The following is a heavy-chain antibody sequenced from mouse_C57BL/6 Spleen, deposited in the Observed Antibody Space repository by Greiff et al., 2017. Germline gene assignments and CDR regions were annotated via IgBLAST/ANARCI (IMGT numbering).Heavy chain of an antibody. J-gene: IGHJ2*01. D-gene: IGHD1-1*02. CDR1: GFNIKDDY. Sequence: EVQLQQSGAELVRPGASVTLSCTASGFNIKDDYMHWVKQRPEQGLEWIGWIDPENGDTEYASKFQGKATITADTSSNTAYLQLSSLTSEDTAVYYCTRGAIVVRGYFDYWGQGTTLTVSS. V-gene: IGHV14-4*01. CDR3: TRGAIVVRGYFDY. CDR2: IDPENGDT.